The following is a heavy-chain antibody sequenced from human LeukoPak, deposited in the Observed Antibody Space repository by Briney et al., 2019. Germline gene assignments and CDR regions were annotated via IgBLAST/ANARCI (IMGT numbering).Heavy chain of an antibody. J-gene: IGHJ4*02. CDR1: GFTFSSYW. CDR3: ARDSAYYDFWSGYYSHFDY. D-gene: IGHD3-3*01. V-gene: IGHV3-7*01. CDR2: IKQDGSEK. Sequence: GGALRLSCAASGFTFSSYWMSWVRQAPGKGLEWVANIKQDGSEKYYVDSVKGRFTISRDNAKNSLYLQMNSLGAEDTAVYYCARDSAYYDFWSGYYSHFDYWGQGTLVTVSS.